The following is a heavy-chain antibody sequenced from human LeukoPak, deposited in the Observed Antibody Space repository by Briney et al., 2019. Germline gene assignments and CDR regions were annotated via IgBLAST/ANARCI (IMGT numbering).Heavy chain of an antibody. J-gene: IGHJ4*02. V-gene: IGHV3-7*03. CDR2: INPDGNKK. CDR3: ARDFAYKKFDY. Sequence: GGSLRLSCAASGLIFSGSWMNWVRQAPGKGPEWVATINPDGNKKGLADSVRGRFTISRDDAENSLYLQMSSLRVEDTAVYYCARDFAYKKFDYWGQGTLVTVSS. D-gene: IGHD2-21*01. CDR1: GLIFSGSW.